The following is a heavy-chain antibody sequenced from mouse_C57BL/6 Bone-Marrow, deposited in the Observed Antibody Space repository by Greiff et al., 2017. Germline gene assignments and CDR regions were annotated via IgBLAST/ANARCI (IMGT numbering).Heavy chain of an antibody. J-gene: IGHJ2*01. V-gene: IGHV14-4*01. Sequence: VQLQQSGAELVRPGASVKLSCTASGFNIKDDYTHWVKQRPEQGLEWIGWIDPENGDTEYASKFQGKATITADTSSNTAYLQLSSLTSEDTAVYYCTPYYGSRGYWGQGTTLTVSS. D-gene: IGHD1-1*01. CDR2: IDPENGDT. CDR1: GFNIKDDY. CDR3: TPYYGSRGY.